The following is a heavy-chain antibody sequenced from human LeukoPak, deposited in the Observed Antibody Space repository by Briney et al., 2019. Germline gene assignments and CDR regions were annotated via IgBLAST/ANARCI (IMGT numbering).Heavy chain of an antibody. CDR1: GGXISRYY. CDR2: MYYSGST. CDR3: ATYSSGSFDY. D-gene: IGHD6-19*01. V-gene: IGHV4-59*01. J-gene: IGHJ4*02. Sequence: PSETLSLTCTVSGGXISRYYWSWIRRPPGKGLEWIGFMYYSGSTNYNPSLKSRVTISIDTSKNQFSLKLSSVTAADTAMYYCATYSSGSFDYWGQGTLVTVSS.